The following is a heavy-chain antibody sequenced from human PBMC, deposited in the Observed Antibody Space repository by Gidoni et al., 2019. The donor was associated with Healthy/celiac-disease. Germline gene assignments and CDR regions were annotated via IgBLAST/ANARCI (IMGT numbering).Heavy chain of an antibody. D-gene: IGHD3-22*01. CDR1: GFTFSSYA. CDR3: ARDPGDYDSSGYYYFFDY. V-gene: IGHV3-30-3*01. CDR2: ISYDGSNK. Sequence: QVQLVESGGGVVQPGRSLRLSCAASGFTFSSYAMHWVRQAPGKGLEWVAVISYDGSNKYYADSVKGRFTISRDNSKNTLYLQMNSLRAEDTAVYYCARDPGDYDSSGYYYFFDYWGQGTLVTVSS. J-gene: IGHJ4*02.